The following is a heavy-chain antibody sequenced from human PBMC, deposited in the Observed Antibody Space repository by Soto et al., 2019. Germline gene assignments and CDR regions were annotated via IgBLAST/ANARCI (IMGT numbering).Heavy chain of an antibody. J-gene: IGHJ3*02. CDR3: MVRGVIITIDAFDI. V-gene: IGHV1-2*04. CDR1: GYTFTGYY. Sequence: GASVKVSCKASGYTFTGYYMHWVRQAPGQGLEWMGWINPNSGGTNYAQKFQGWVTMTRDTPISTAYMELSRLRSDDTAVYYCMVRGVIITIDAFDIWGQGTMVTVSS. D-gene: IGHD3-10*01. CDR2: INPNSGGT.